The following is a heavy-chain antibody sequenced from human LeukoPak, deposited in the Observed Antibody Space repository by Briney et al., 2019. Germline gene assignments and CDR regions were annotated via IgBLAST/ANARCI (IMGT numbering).Heavy chain of an antibody. CDR3: AKDAWELVPYYYYMDV. Sequence: GGSLRLSCAASGFTFSSYGMHWVRQAPGKGLEWVAFIRYDGSNKYYADSVKGRFTISRDNSKNTLYLQMNSLRAEDTAVYYCAKDAWELVPYYYYMDVWGKGTTVTVSS. CDR1: GFTFSSYG. D-gene: IGHD1-26*01. J-gene: IGHJ6*03. CDR2: IRYDGSNK. V-gene: IGHV3-30*02.